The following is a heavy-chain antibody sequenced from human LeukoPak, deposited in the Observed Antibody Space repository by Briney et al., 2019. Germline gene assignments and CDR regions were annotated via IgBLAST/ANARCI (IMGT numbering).Heavy chain of an antibody. D-gene: IGHD4-17*01. CDR3: ARVGGDRVAY. CDR2: MYNNGNT. J-gene: IGHJ4*02. Sequence: QSGGSLRLSCAASGLTVSSKYMSWARQAPGKGLEWVSVMYNNGNTHYADSVKGRFIISRDNAKNTLYLQMNSLRPEDTAVYYCARVGGDRVAYWGQGTLVTVSS. V-gene: IGHV3-53*01. CDR1: GLTVSSKY.